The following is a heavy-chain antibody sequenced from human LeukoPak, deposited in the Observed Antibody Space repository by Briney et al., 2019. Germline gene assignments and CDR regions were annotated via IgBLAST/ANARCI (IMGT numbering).Heavy chain of an antibody. V-gene: IGHV4-34*01. CDR1: GGSFSGYY. CDR3: ARGDRDSPTYYYYYYYMDV. J-gene: IGHJ6*03. CDR2: INHSGST. D-gene: IGHD2-15*01. Sequence: PSETLSLTCAVYGGSFSGYYWSWIRQPPGKGLEWIGEINHSGSTNYNPSLKSRVTISVDTSKNQFSLKLGSVTAADTAVYYCARGDRDSPTYYYYYYYMDVWGKGTTVTVSS.